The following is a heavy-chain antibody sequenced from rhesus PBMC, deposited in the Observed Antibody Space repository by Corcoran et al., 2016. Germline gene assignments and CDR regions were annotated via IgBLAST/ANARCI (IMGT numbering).Heavy chain of an antibody. D-gene: IGHD3-16*01. V-gene: IGHV4-80*01. CDR3: ARSGGSYYGPDY. Sequence: QVQLQESGPGLVKPSETLSLTCPVSGASISSYWWSWLRQPPGKGLGWIGEINGNSGSTYYNPSLKSRVTISKDASKNQFSLKLSSVTAADTAVYYCARSGGSYYGPDYWGQGVLVTVSS. CDR1: GASISSYW. CDR2: INGNSGST. J-gene: IGHJ4*01.